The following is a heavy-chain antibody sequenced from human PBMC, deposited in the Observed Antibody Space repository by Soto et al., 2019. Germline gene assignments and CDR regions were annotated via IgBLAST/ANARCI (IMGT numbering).Heavy chain of an antibody. Sequence: QVQLVESGGGVVQPGRSLRLSCAVSGFTFSSYGMNLVRQAPGKGLEWVAAIYYDGSNKYYADSVRGRFTISRDNFKNTLYLHMNSLRAEDTAVYYCARDSKDDSSGYYAGFDYWGQGTLVTVSS. D-gene: IGHD3-22*01. CDR2: IYYDGSNK. V-gene: IGHV3-33*01. J-gene: IGHJ4*02. CDR3: ARDSKDDSSGYYAGFDY. CDR1: GFTFSSYG.